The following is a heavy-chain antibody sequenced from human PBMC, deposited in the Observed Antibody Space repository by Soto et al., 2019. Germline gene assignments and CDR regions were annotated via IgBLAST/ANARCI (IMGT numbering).Heavy chain of an antibody. CDR2: ISAYNGNT. CDR3: ARERAHYDFWSGYYSGRSFNY. CDR1: GYTFTSYV. V-gene: IGHV1-18*01. D-gene: IGHD3-3*01. J-gene: IGHJ4*02. Sequence: ASVKVSCKASGYTFTSYVISWVRHAPGQGLEWMGWISAYNGNTNYAQKLQGSVTMTTDTSTSKAYMKLRSLRSDDTAVDNGARERAHYDFWSGYYSGRSFNYWGQGTLVTVSS.